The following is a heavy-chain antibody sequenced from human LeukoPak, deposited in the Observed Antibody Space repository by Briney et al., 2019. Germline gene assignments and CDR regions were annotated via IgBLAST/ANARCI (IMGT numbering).Heavy chain of an antibody. V-gene: IGHV4-59*01. Sequence: SETLSLTCTVPGGSISSYYWSWIRQPPGKGLEWIGYIYYSGSTNYNPSLKSRVTISVDTSKNQFSLKLNSVTAADTAVYYCVQEGPRGLAFDIWGQGTKVTVSS. CDR3: VQEGPRGLAFDI. CDR2: IYYSGST. CDR1: GGSISSYY. J-gene: IGHJ3*02.